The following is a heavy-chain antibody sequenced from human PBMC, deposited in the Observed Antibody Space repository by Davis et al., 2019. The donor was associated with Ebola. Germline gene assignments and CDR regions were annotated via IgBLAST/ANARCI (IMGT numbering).Heavy chain of an antibody. V-gene: IGHV3-23*01. CDR2: ISASGDLT. J-gene: IGHJ4*02. CDR1: GFTFKEYD. Sequence: PGGSLRLSCFASGFTFKEYDMSWVRQAAGKGLEWVSGISASGDLTYYADAVRGRFTISRDNAKNTLFLQMNSLRADDTAVYYCARDVGGRAGYWGQGTLVTVSS. CDR3: ARDVGGRAGY.